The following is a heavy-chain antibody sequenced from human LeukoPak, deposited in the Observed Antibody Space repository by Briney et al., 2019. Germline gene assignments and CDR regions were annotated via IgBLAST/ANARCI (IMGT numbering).Heavy chain of an antibody. V-gene: IGHV1-2*02. J-gene: IGHJ4*02. CDR2: INPNSGGT. D-gene: IGHD3-10*01. CDR3: ARAGEYYGSGSYPATEFDY. Sequence: ASVKVSCKASGYTFTGYYMHWVRQAPGQGLEWMGWINPNSGGTNYAQKFQGRVTMTRDTSISTDYMELSRLRSDDTAVYYCARAGEYYGSGSYPATEFDYWGQGTLVTVSS. CDR1: GYTFTGYY.